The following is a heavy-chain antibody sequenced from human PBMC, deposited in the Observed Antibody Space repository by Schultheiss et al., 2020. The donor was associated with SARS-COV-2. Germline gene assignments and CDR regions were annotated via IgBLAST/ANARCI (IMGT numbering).Heavy chain of an antibody. D-gene: IGHD3-22*01. CDR1: GFTFSSYA. CDR2: ISGSGGST. Sequence: GGSLRLSCAASGFTFSSYAMSWVRQAPGKGLEWVSAISGSGGSTYYADSVKGRFTISRDNSKNTLYLQMNSLRAEVTAVYYCANRDLDYDSSGYYLDWGQGTLVTVSS. V-gene: IGHV3-23*01. CDR3: ANRDLDYDSSGYYLD. J-gene: IGHJ4*02.